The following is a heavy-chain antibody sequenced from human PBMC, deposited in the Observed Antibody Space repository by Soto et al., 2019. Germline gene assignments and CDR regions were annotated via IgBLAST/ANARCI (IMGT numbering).Heavy chain of an antibody. V-gene: IGHV3-23*01. J-gene: IGHJ3*01. CDR1: GFTFSSYA. D-gene: IGHD6-19*01. Sequence: EVQLLESGGGLVQPGGSLRLSCAASGFTFSSYAMSWVRQGPGKGLEWVTMIRGSGGATDYADSVKGRFTVSRDNSKNTMYLELNSLTAGDTAIYYCAKIHSGSSEDAFDVWGQGTVVTVSS. CDR2: IRGSGGAT. CDR3: AKIHSGSSEDAFDV.